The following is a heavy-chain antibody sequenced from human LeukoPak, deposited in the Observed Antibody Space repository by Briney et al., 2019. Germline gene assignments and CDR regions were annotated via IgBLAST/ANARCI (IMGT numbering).Heavy chain of an antibody. V-gene: IGHV3-33*08. CDR2: IWNDGSKK. J-gene: IGHJ4*02. D-gene: IGHD3-16*01. Sequence: GGSLRLSCAASGFSFSTFGMHWARRAPGKGLEWVAVIWNDGSKKLYAESVKGRFTISRVNSQNTLYLQMNRLRAEDTAVYYCGRDSLGGDYWGQGTLVTVSS. CDR3: GRDSLGGDY. CDR1: GFSFSTFG.